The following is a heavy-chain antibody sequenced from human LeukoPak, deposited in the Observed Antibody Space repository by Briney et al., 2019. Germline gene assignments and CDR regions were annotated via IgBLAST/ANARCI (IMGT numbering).Heavy chain of an antibody. CDR2: INLDGGDT. CDR3: VKDEDWGFSD. CDR1: GFTFDDYT. V-gene: IGHV3-43*01. Sequence: PGRSLRLSCAASGFTFDDYTMHWVRQAPGKGLEWVSLINLDGGDTYYADSVKGRFTISRDNSKNSLYLQMNSLRTEDTALYYCVKDEDWGFSDWGQGTLVTVSS. D-gene: IGHD7-27*01. J-gene: IGHJ4*02.